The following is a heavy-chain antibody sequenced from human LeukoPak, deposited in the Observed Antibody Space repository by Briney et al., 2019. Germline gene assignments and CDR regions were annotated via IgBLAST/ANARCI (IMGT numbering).Heavy chain of an antibody. CDR3: AREGIGDYYGSGSYYV. CDR1: GYTFTSYD. V-gene: IGHV1-8*01. D-gene: IGHD3-10*01. Sequence: ASVKVSCKASGYTFTSYDINWVRQATGQGLEWMGWMNPNSGNTGYAQKFQGRVTMTRNTSISTAYMELSSLRSEDTAVYYCAREGIGDYYGSGSYYVWGKGTTVTVSS. CDR2: MNPNSGNT. J-gene: IGHJ6*04.